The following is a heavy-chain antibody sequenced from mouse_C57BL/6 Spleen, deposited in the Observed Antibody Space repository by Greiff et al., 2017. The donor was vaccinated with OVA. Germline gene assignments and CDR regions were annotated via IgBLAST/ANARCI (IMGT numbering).Heavy chain of an antibody. CDR3: ARTYGSSRYWYFDV. Sequence: QVQLQQSGAELVMPGASVKLSCKASGYTFTSYWMHWVKQRPGQGLEWIGEIDPSDSYTNYNQKFKGKSTLTVDKSSSTAYMQLSSLTSEDSAVYYCARTYGSSRYWYFDVWGTGTTVTVSS. D-gene: IGHD1-1*01. CDR2: IDPSDSYT. CDR1: GYTFTSYW. V-gene: IGHV1-69*01. J-gene: IGHJ1*03.